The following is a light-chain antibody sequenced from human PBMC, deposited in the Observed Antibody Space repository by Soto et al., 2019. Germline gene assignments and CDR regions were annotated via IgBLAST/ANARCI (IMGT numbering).Light chain of an antibody. Sequence: DIVLTQSPCTLSSSTGERASLSCRASQSVSSGHLAWYQQKPGQAPRLLIYGASSRATGVPSRFSASGSGTEFTFSISCLQSEDFVVYYCQQYNDWPPTFGQGTKVDIK. CDR2: GAS. CDR1: QSVSSGH. CDR3: QQYNDWPPT. V-gene: IGKV3D-15*01. J-gene: IGKJ1*01.